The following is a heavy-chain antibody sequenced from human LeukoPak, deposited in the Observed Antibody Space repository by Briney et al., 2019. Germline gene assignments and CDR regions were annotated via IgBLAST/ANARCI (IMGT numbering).Heavy chain of an antibody. CDR3: ARDSGQFDC. J-gene: IGHJ4*02. D-gene: IGHD1-1*01. V-gene: IGHV3-21*01. CDR2: TSVSSTYI. Sequence: PGGSLRLSCAASGFTFTSYTMNWVRQAPGKGLEWVSSTSVSSTYIYYADSLKGRFTISRDNAKNSLYLQMNSLRAEDTAVYYCARDSGQFDCWGQGTLVTVSS. CDR1: GFTFTSYT.